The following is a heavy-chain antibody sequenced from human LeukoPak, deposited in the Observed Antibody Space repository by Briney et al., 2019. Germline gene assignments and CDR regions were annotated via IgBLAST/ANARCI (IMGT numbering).Heavy chain of an antibody. CDR1: GFTFSNYW. D-gene: IGHD5-18*01. CDR2: IKPDGSEK. V-gene: IGHV3-7*04. CDR3: ARDRIQLWSHDY. J-gene: IGHJ4*02. Sequence: PGGSLRLSCAASGFTFSNYWVYWVRQAPGKGLEWVANIKPDGSEKYYVDSVKGRFTISRENAKNSLYLQMNSLRAEDTAVYYCARDRIQLWSHDYWGQGTLVTVSS.